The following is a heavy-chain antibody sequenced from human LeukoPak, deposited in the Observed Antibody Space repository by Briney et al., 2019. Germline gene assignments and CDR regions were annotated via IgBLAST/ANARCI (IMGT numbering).Heavy chain of an antibody. CDR2: IYYSGST. CDR3: ARVLVRCSSTSCYRAARPDGYNWFDP. J-gene: IGHJ5*02. V-gene: IGHV4-30-4*01. Sequence: PSETLSLTCTVSGGSISSGDYYWSWIRQPPGKGLEWIGYIYYSGSTYYNPSLKSRVTISVDTSKNQFSLKLSSVTAADTAVYYCARVLVRCSSTSCYRAARPDGYNWFDPWGQGTLVTVSS. CDR1: GGSISSGDYY. D-gene: IGHD2-2*02.